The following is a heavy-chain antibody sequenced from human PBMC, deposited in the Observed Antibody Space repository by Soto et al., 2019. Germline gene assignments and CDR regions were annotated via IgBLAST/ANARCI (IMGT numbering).Heavy chain of an antibody. J-gene: IGHJ4*02. CDR3: ARLESEYRYDYFDY. V-gene: IGHV1-18*01. Sequence: QVQLVQSGAEVKKPGASVRVSCKASGYTFTSYSFSWVRQAPGQGLEWMGRISTYNGYTKYAEKFLGRVTMTTDTSTSTAYMELRSLRSDDTAVYFWARLESEYRYDYFDYWGQGTLVTVSS. CDR2: ISTYNGYT. D-gene: IGHD5-18*01. CDR1: GYTFTSYS.